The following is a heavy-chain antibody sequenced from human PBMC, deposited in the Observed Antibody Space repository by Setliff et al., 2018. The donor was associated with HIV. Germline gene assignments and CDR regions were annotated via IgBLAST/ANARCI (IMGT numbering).Heavy chain of an antibody. CDR2: INAGNGNT. CDR3: TRIRAMVRGVTSYDAFDI. CDR1: GYTFTSYA. J-gene: IGHJ3*02. V-gene: IGHV1-3*01. Sequence: GASVKVSCKASGYTFTSYAMHWVRQAPGQRLEWMGWINAGNGNTKYSQKFQGRVTMTRNSSISTAYMELSSLRFDDTAVYYCTRIRAMVRGVTSYDAFDIWGQGTKVTVSS. D-gene: IGHD3-10*01.